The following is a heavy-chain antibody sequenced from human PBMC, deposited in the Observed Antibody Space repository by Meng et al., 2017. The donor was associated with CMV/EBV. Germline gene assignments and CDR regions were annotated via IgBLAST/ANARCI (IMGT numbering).Heavy chain of an antibody. CDR2: IIPILGIA. J-gene: IGHJ6*02. Sequence: SVKVSCKASGGTFSSYAINWVRQAPGQGLEWMGGIIPILGIANYAQKFQGRVTITADKSTSTAYMELSSLRSEDTAVYYCATGYSPEWYYYGMDVWGQGTTVTVSS. D-gene: IGHD5-18*01. V-gene: IGHV1-69*10. CDR3: ATGYSPEWYYYGMDV. CDR1: GGTFSSYA.